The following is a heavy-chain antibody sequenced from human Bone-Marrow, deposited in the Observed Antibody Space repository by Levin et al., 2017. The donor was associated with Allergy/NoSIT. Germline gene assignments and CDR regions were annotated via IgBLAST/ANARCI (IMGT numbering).Heavy chain of an antibody. V-gene: IGHV4-59*01. CDR1: GGSISSYY. D-gene: IGHD6-13*01. J-gene: IGHJ4*02. CDR3: ARGRGGSWDINDY. Sequence: SETLSLTCTVSGGSISSYYWSWIRQPPGKGLEWIGYIYYSGSTNYNPSLKSRVTISVDTSKNQFSLKLSSVTAADTAVYYCARGRGGSWDINDYWGQGTLVTVSS. CDR2: IYYSGST.